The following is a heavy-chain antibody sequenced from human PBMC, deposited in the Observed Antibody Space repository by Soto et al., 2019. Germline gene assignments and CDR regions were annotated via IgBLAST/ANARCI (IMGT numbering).Heavy chain of an antibody. D-gene: IGHD6-19*01. V-gene: IGHV3-64*01. CDR1: GFTFSSYA. Sequence: GGSLRLSCAASGFTFSSYAMHWVRQAPGKGLEYVSAISSNGGSTYYANSVKGRFTISRDNSKNTLYLQTGSLRAEDMAVYYCARAHRPLAVAGTSFNYWGQGTLVTVSS. J-gene: IGHJ4*02. CDR2: ISSNGGST. CDR3: ARAHRPLAVAGTSFNY.